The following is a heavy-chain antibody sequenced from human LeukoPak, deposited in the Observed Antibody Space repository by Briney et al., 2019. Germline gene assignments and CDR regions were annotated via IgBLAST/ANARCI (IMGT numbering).Heavy chain of an antibody. CDR1: GFTFSSYA. D-gene: IGHD6-19*01. V-gene: IGHV3-30-3*01. CDR3: ARDAGYSSGWVFDY. J-gene: IGHJ4*02. Sequence: GRSLRLSCAASGFTFSSYAMHWVRQAPGKGLEWVAVISYDGSNKYYADSVKGRFTISRDNSKNTLYLQMNSLRAEDTAVYYCARDAGYSSGWVFDYWGQGTLVTVSS. CDR2: ISYDGSNK.